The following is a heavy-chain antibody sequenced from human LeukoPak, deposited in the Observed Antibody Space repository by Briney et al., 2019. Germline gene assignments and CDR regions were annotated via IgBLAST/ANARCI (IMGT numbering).Heavy chain of an antibody. CDR1: GYRFTSYW. Sequence: GESLKISCKGSGYRFTSYWIGWVLQMTGKGLEWMGIIYPGDSDTRYSPSFQGQVTISADKSISTAYLQWSSLKASDTAMYYCARGVDCSSTSCYTSWFDPWGQGTLVTVSS. D-gene: IGHD2-2*02. V-gene: IGHV5-51*01. J-gene: IGHJ5*02. CDR3: ARGVDCSSTSCYTSWFDP. CDR2: IYPGDSDT.